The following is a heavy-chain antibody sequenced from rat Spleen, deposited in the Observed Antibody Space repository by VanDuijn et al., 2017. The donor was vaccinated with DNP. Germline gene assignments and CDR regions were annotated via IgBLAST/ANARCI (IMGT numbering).Heavy chain of an antibody. D-gene: IGHD1-12*03. CDR1: GFTFNAYS. CDR3: ITWGWLLGLDA. V-gene: IGHV5-20*01. J-gene: IGHJ4*01. Sequence: VQLVESGGGLVQPGRSLKLSCAASGFTFNAYSMAWVRQAPTAGLEWVASITYDGGTTYYRGSVKGRFTISRDNAKSSLYLQMDSLRSEDTASYYCITWGWLLGLDAWGQGTSVTVSS. CDR2: ITYDGGTT.